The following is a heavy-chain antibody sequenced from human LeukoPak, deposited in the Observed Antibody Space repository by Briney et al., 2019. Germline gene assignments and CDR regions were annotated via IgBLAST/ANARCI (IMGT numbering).Heavy chain of an antibody. J-gene: IGHJ5*02. CDR3: VRDRCGGDCYPNWFDP. D-gene: IGHD2-21*02. CDR1: GDSISSSGYY. Sequence: ETLSLTCSVSGDSISSSGYYWDWIRQPPGKGLEWIGDINHSGSTNYNPPLKSRVTISVDTSKNRFSLKLTSVTAADTAVYYCVRDRCGGDCYPNWFDPWGQGTLVTVSS. CDR2: INHSGST. V-gene: IGHV4-39*07.